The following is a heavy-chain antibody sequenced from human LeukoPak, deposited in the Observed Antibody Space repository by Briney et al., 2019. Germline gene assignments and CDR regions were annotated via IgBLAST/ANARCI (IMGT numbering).Heavy chain of an antibody. V-gene: IGHV4-38-2*01. Sequence: PSETLSLTCAVSGYSISSGYYWGWIRQPPGKGLEWIGSIYHSGSTYYNPSLKSRVTISVDTSMNQFSLKLSSVTAADTAVYYCARPATIFGVVMPDYWGQGTLVTVSS. J-gene: IGHJ4*02. CDR1: GYSISSGYY. CDR3: ARPATIFGVVMPDY. D-gene: IGHD3-3*01. CDR2: IYHSGST.